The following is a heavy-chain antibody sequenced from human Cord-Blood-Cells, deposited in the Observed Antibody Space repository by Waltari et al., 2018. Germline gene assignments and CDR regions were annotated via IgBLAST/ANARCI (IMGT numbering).Heavy chain of an antibody. CDR3: AKNGERWGDFWSGYYDAFDI. J-gene: IGHJ3*02. Sequence: EVQLLESGGGLVQPGGSLRLSCAASGFTFSSYAMSWVRQAPGKGLEWVSAISGSGGSTYYADSVKGRFTISRDNSKNTLYLQMNSLRAEDTAVYYCAKNGERWGDFWSGYYDAFDIWGQGTMVTVSS. D-gene: IGHD3-3*01. CDR2: ISGSGGST. CDR1: GFTFSSYA. V-gene: IGHV3-23*01.